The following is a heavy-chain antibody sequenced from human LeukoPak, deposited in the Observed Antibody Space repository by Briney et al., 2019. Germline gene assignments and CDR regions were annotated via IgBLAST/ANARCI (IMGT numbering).Heavy chain of an antibody. CDR2: INHSGST. D-gene: IGHD6-19*01. CDR3: ARRSSGWYVRWFDP. V-gene: IGHV4-39*07. CDR1: GGSISSSSYY. J-gene: IGHJ5*02. Sequence: SETLSLTCTVSGGSISSSSYYWGWIRQPPGKGLEWIGEINHSGSTNYNPSLKSRVTISVDTSKNQFSLKLSSVTAADTAVYYCARRSSGWYVRWFDPWGQGTLVTVSS.